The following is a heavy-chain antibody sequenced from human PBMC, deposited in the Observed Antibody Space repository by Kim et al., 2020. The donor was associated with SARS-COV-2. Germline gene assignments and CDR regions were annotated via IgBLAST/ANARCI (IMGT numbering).Heavy chain of an antibody. CDR3: ARGLHSFDM. D-gene: IGHD4-4*01. CDR1: GFTLRDHF. CDR2: TRNKANSYTT. J-gene: IGHJ3*02. Sequence: GGSLRLSCAASGFTLRDHFMDWVRQAPGKGLEWVGRTRNKANSYTTQYAASVKGRFTISRDESKNSLYLQMNSLKTEDTAVYYCARGLHSFDMWGQGTMVTVSS. V-gene: IGHV3-72*01.